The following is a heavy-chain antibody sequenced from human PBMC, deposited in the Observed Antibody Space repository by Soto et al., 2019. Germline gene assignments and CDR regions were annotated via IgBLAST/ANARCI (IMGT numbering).Heavy chain of an antibody. D-gene: IGHD2-15*01. J-gene: IGHJ6*02. CDR2: MNPNSGNT. CDR3: ARDPAGYCSGGSCYWYGMDV. CDR1: GYTFTSYD. V-gene: IGHV1-8*01. Sequence: GASVKVSCKASGYTFTSYDINWVRQATGQGLEWMGWMNPNSGNTGYAQKFQGRVTMTRNTSISTAYMELSSLRSEDTAVYYCARDPAGYCSGGSCYWYGMDVWGQGTTVTVSS.